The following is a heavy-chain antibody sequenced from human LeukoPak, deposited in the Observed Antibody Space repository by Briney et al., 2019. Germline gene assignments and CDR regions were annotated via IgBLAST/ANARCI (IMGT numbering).Heavy chain of an antibody. Sequence: SVKVSCKASGGTFSSYAISWVRQAPGQGLEWMGGIIPIFGTANYAQKFQGRVTITADESTSTAYMELSSLRSEDTAVYYCARDLWVARDSYFDYWGQGTLVTVSS. J-gene: IGHJ4*02. V-gene: IGHV1-69*01. CDR3: ARDLWVARDSYFDY. CDR1: GGTFSSYA. CDR2: IIPIFGTA. D-gene: IGHD5-12*01.